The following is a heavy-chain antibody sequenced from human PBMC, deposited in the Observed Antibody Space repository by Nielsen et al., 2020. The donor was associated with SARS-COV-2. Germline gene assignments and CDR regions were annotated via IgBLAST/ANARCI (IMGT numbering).Heavy chain of an antibody. CDR2: FDPEDGET. CDR1: GYTLTELS. J-gene: IGHJ6*02. V-gene: IGHV1-24*01. D-gene: IGHD5-18*01. CDR3: ARWGNTAMVDYYYYGMDV. Sequence: ASVKVSCQVSGYTLTELSMHWVRQAPGKGLEWMGGFDPEDGETIYAQKFQGRVTMTEDTSTDTAYMELSSLRSEDTAVYYCARWGNTAMVDYYYYGMDVWGQGTTVTVSS.